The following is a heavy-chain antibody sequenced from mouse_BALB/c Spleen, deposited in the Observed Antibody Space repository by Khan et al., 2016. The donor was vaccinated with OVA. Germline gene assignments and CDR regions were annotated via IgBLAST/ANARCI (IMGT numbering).Heavy chain of an antibody. D-gene: IGHD4-1*01. CDR3: DREASIWAFSFPY. Sequence: VQLQQPGPELVEPGASVKMSCKASGYTFTNYVIHWVKQKPGQGLEWIGYINPDNAGTRYNEKLKGKATLTSDISSNFAYMELLLLTYADTALYTCDREASIWAFSFPYWGQGTLVTVSA. J-gene: IGHJ3*01. CDR1: GYTFTNYV. V-gene: IGHV1S136*01. CDR2: INPDNAGT.